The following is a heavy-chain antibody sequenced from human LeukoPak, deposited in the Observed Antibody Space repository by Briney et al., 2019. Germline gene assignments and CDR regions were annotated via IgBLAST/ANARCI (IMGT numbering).Heavy chain of an antibody. Sequence: GGSLRLSCAASGFTFSNAWMSWVRQAPGKGLVWVARIKSDGSSTSYADSVKGRFTISRDNAKNTLYLQMNSLRAEDTAVYYCASGGSYYGAFDIWGQGTMVTVSS. CDR2: IKSDGSST. J-gene: IGHJ3*02. V-gene: IGHV3-74*01. CDR3: ASGGSYYGAFDI. D-gene: IGHD1-26*01. CDR1: GFTFSNAW.